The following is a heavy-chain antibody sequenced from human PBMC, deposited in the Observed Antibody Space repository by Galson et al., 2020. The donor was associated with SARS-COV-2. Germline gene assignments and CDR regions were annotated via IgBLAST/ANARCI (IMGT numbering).Heavy chain of an antibody. Sequence: GGSLRLSCAASGFTFSTYGMHWVRQAPGKGLEWVAVISYDGSNKYYADSVKGRFTISRDNSKNTLYLQMNSLRAEDTAGYYCAKRSVRGYSGKSHGMDVWGQGTTVTVSS. D-gene: IGHD6-13*01. J-gene: IGHJ6*02. CDR2: ISYDGSNK. V-gene: IGHV3-30*18. CDR1: GFTFSTYG. CDR3: AKRSVRGYSGKSHGMDV.